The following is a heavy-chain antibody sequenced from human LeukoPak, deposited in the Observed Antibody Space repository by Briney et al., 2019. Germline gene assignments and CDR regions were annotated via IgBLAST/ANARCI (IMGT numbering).Heavy chain of an antibody. Sequence: GGSLRLSCAASGFTFDDYAMHWVRQAPGKGLEWVSGISWNSGSIGYADSVKGRFTISRDNAKNSLYLQMNSLRAEDTALYYCAKGRSGWYLDYWGQGTLVTVSS. CDR3: AKGRSGWYLDY. D-gene: IGHD6-19*01. CDR1: GFTFDDYA. V-gene: IGHV3-9*01. J-gene: IGHJ4*02. CDR2: ISWNSGSI.